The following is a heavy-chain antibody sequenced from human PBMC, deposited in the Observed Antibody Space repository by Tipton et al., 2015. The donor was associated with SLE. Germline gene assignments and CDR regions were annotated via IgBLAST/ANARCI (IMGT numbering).Heavy chain of an antibody. V-gene: IGHV4-4*02. Sequence: TLSLPCAVSGGSINSYNWWTWVRQPPGKGLEWIGEIYHSGTTNYNPSLKSRITISLDKSNNPFSLRLSSLTAADTAVYYCARETEDTGWIHSRDYIYYYYYVDVGGQGTTVTVSS. CDR2: IYHSGTT. CDR3: ARETEDTGWIHSRDYIYYYYYVDV. D-gene: IGHD6-19*01. J-gene: IGHJ6*03. CDR1: GGSINSYNW.